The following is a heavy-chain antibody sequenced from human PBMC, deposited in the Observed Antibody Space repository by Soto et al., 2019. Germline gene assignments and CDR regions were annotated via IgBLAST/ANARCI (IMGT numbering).Heavy chain of an antibody. J-gene: IGHJ5*02. V-gene: IGHV1-69*13. CDR2: IIPVLATT. D-gene: IGHD7-27*01. CDR1: AGTFPHYA. CDR3: AFNWGNSLKNWLDL. Sequence: VASVKVSCKASAGTFPHYALSWVRQAPGQGLEWIGGIIPVLATTTYAQKFQGRVSIIADESTNTVYMELSSLRSEDTAVYYCAFNWGNSLKNWLDLWGPGTHGPLSS.